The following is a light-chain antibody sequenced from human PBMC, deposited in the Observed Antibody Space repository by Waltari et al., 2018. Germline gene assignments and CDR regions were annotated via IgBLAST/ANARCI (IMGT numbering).Light chain of an antibody. CDR2: EGS. CDR1: SSEVGGYNL. J-gene: IGLJ1*01. Sequence: QSALTQPASVSGSPGQSLTLPCTGTSSEVGGYNLVSWYQQHPGKAPKFIIYEGSKRPSGVSTRFSGSKSGNTASLTISGLQAEDEADYYCCSYAGSRTFVFGTGTKVTVL. CDR3: CSYAGSRTFV. V-gene: IGLV2-23*01.